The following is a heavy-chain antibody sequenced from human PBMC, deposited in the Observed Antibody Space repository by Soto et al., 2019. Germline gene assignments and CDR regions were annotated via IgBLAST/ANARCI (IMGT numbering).Heavy chain of an antibody. CDR2: ISYDGSNK. CDR3: AKDRNSAVAGTSYIFDY. CDR1: GFTFSSYG. D-gene: IGHD6-19*01. V-gene: IGHV3-30*18. Sequence: GGSLRLSCAASGFTFSSYGMHWVRQAPGKGLEWVAVISYDGSNKYYADSVKGRFTISRDNSKNTLYLQMNSLRAEDTAVYYCAKDRNSAVAGTSYIFDYWGQGTLVTVSS. J-gene: IGHJ4*02.